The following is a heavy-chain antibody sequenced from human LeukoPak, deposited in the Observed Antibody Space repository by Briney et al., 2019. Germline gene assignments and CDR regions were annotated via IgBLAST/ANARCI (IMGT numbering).Heavy chain of an antibody. J-gene: IGHJ4*02. D-gene: IGHD3-3*01. CDR1: GGSISSGDYY. CDR3: ARGHPSFGVVDY. V-gene: IGHV4-30-4*01. CDR2: IYYSGST. Sequence: SQTLPLTCTVSGGSISSGDYYWSWIRQPPGKGLEWIGYIYYSGSTYYNPSLKSRVTISVDTSKNQFSLKLSSVTAADTAVYYCARGHPSFGVVDYWGQGTLVTVSS.